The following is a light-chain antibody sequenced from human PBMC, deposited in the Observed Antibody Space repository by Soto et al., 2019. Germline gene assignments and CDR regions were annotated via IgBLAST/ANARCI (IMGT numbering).Light chain of an antibody. Sequence: AIRMTQSPSSFSASTGDRVTITCRARQGISSYLAGYQQKPGKAPKLLIYAASTLQSGVPSRFSGSGSGTDFTLTISCLQSEDFATYYCQQYYSYPLITFGPGTKVDIK. CDR3: QQYYSYPLIT. V-gene: IGKV1-8*01. J-gene: IGKJ3*01. CDR2: AAS. CDR1: QGISSY.